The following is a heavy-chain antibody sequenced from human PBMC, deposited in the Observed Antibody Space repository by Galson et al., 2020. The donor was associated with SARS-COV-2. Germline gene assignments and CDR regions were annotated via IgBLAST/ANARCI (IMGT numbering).Heavy chain of an antibody. CDR2: INPNSGFT. J-gene: IGHJ4*02. Sequence: ASVKVSCKASGYIFTNYYIHWVRQAPGQGLEWMGRINPNSGFTIYAQKFQGRVTMTADTSTDTVYMEVNYLTSEDTAVHFCARVDSDTWSTSVDYWGQGTLVTVSS. CDR1: GYIFTNYY. CDR3: ARVDSDTWSTSVDY. V-gene: IGHV1-46*01. D-gene: IGHD2-8*02.